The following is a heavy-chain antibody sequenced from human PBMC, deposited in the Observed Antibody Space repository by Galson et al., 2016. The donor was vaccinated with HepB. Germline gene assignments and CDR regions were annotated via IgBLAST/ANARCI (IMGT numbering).Heavy chain of an antibody. CDR1: GYTFTIFY. CDR3: ARGHDDVDIVTAA. CDR2: INPSRGST. Sequence: SVKVSCKASGYTFTIFYIHWVRQIPGEGLEWVGMINPSRGSTKYSQKFQGRLTMTRDTSTSTIYMELSSLRSDDTAVYYCARGHDDVDIVTAAWGQGTLVTVSA. D-gene: IGHD5-12*01. J-gene: IGHJ5*02. V-gene: IGHV1-46*01.